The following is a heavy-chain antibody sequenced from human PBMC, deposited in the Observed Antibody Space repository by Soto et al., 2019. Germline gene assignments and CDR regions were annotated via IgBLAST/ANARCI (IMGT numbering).Heavy chain of an antibody. D-gene: IGHD3-16*01. Sequence: EMQMVESGGGLVQPGGSLRLSCAASGFTFSDHYMDWVRQAPGKGLEWVGRITNKIDGYTTPYAASVEGRFIVSRDDSRNSLFLQMNNLKMEDTAVYFCARAAYGHGSDVWGQGSTVIVSS. V-gene: IGHV3-72*01. CDR3: ARAAYGHGSDV. CDR2: ITNKIDGYTT. CDR1: GFTFSDHY. J-gene: IGHJ6*02.